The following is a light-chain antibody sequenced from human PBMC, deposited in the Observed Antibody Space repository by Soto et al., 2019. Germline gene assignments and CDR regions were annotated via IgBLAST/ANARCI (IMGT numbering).Light chain of an antibody. V-gene: IGKV1-6*01. J-gene: IGKJ1*01. Sequence: AIQMTQSPSSLSASVGDRLTITCRASQDIRNDLGWYQEKPRQAPKLLIYAASNLQSGVPSRFSGSGSGTDFTLTISSMQPEDFATYYCLQDYNYPWTFGQGTKVEV. CDR3: LQDYNYPWT. CDR2: AAS. CDR1: QDIRND.